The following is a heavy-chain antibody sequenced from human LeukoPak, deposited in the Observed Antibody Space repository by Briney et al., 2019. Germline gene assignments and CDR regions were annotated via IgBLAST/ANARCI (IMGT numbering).Heavy chain of an antibody. CDR1: GFTFSSYA. Sequence: GGSLRLSCAASGFTFSSYAMSWVRQAPGKGLEWVSAISGSGGSTYYADSVKGRFTISRDNSKNTLYLQMNSLRAEDTAVYYCAKQTDDILTGYILHYYYGMDVWGQGTTVTVSS. J-gene: IGHJ6*02. D-gene: IGHD3-9*01. CDR3: AKQTDDILTGYILHYYYGMDV. CDR2: ISGSGGST. V-gene: IGHV3-23*01.